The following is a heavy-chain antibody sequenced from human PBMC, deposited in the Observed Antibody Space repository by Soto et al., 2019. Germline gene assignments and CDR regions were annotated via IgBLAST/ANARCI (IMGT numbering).Heavy chain of an antibody. D-gene: IGHD3-10*01. CDR1: GFTFSTYS. J-gene: IGHJ3*02. CDR2: ISSSSSYI. V-gene: IGHV3-21*01. CDR3: ARDRGGDLTAFDI. Sequence: EVQLVESGGGLVKPGGSLRLSCAASGFTFSTYSMNWVRQAPGKGLEWVSSISSSSSYIYYADSVKGRFTISRDNAKNSLYLQMNSLRDEDTAVYYCARDRGGDLTAFDIWGQGTMVTVSS.